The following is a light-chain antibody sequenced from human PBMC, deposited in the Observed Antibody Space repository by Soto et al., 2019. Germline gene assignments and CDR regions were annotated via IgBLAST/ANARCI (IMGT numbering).Light chain of an antibody. CDR3: SSYTSSSNLI. CDR1: SRDVGNYNY. CDR2: DVN. V-gene: IGLV2-14*03. J-gene: IGLJ2*01. Sequence: QSVLTQPASVSGSLGQSITISCTGTSRDVGNYNYVSWYQHHTGRAPKLVIYDVNNRPAGISNRFSGSKSDNTASLIIFGLQAEDDDYYYCSSYTSSSNLIFGGGTKLTVL.